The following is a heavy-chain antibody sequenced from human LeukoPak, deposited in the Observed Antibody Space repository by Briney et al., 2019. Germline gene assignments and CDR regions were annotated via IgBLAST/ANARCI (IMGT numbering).Heavy chain of an antibody. V-gene: IGHV3-33*01. Sequence: GGSLRLSCAASGFIFSHHGMHWFRQAPGKGLEWVAVIWSDGTNRFYGDSVKGRFTISRDNSQNTVFLQMNSLRVKDTAIYYCARDAQRGFDYSNSLKYWGHGTLVTVSS. J-gene: IGHJ4*01. D-gene: IGHD4-11*01. CDR2: IWSDGTNR. CDR1: GFIFSHHG. CDR3: ARDAQRGFDYSNSLKY.